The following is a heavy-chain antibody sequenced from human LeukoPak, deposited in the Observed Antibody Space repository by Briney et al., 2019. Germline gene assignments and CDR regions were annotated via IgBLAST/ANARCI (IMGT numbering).Heavy chain of an antibody. J-gene: IGHJ3*02. CDR1: GYTFTSYA. D-gene: IGHD6-19*01. CDR3: ATSITVAPDAFDI. CDR2: INAGNGNT. Sequence: ASVKVSCKASGYTFTSYAMHWVRQAPGQRLEWMGWINAGNGNTKYSQKFQGRVTITRDTSASTAYMELSSLRSEDTAVYYCATSITVAPDAFDIWGQGTMVTVPS. V-gene: IGHV1-3*01.